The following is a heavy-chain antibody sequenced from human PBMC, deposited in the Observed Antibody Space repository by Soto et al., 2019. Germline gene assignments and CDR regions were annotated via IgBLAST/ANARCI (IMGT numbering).Heavy chain of an antibody. D-gene: IGHD6-25*01. J-gene: IGHJ6*02. Sequence: SETLSLTCTVSGGSIGSSNYYWGWIRQPPGKGLEWIGSIYYSGSTYHNPSLKSRVTISVDTSKNQFSLKLSSVTAADTAVYYCARQVSSAWPPYYYDMDVWGQGTTVTVSS. V-gene: IGHV4-39*01. CDR3: ARQVSSAWPPYYYDMDV. CDR1: GGSIGSSNYY. CDR2: IYYSGST.